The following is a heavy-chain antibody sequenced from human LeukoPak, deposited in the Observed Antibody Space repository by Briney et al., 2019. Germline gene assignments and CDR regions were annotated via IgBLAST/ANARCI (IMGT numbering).Heavy chain of an antibody. V-gene: IGHV1-18*01. CDR2: ISAYNGNT. D-gene: IGHD6-13*01. CDR1: GYTFTSYG. CDR3: ARVLGSSWHDAFDI. Sequence: ASVKVPCKASGYTFTSYGISWVRQAPGQGLEWMGWISAYNGNTNYAQKLQGRVTMTTDTSTSTAYMELRSLRSDDTAVYYCARVLGSSWHDAFDIWGQGTMVTVSS. J-gene: IGHJ3*02.